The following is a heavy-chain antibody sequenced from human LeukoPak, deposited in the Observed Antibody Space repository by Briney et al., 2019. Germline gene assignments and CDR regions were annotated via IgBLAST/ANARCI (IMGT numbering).Heavy chain of an antibody. CDR1: GGSFSVYY. CDR3: AREAPYYYYYYMDV. J-gene: IGHJ6*03. Sequence: SETLSLTCAVSGGSFSVYYWSWIRQPPGKGLEWIGEINHSGSTNYNPSLKSRVTISVDTSNNHFSLKLSSVTAADTDVYYCAREAPYYYYYYMDVWGKGTTVTVSS. V-gene: IGHV4-34*01. CDR2: INHSGST.